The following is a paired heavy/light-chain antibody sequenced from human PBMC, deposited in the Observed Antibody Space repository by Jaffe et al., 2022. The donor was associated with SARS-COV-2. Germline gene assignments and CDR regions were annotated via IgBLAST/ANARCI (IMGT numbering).Heavy chain of an antibody. D-gene: IGHD6-13*01. CDR2: ISYDGSNK. Sequence: QVQLVESGGGVVQPGRSLRLSCAASGFTFSSYAMHWVRQAPGKGLEWVAVISYDGSNKYYADSVKGRFTISRDNSKNTLYLQMNSLRAEDTAVYYCARVRQGLGTAEPVPRAFLLWGYFDYWGQGTLVTVSS. CDR3: ARVRQGLGTAEPVPRAFLLWGYFDY. V-gene: IGHV3-30-3*01. CDR1: GFTFSSYA. J-gene: IGHJ4*02.
Light chain of an antibody. CDR3: MQALQTPPA. CDR2: LGS. CDR1: QSLLHSNGYNY. Sequence: DIVMTQSPLSLPVTPGEPASISCRSSQSLLHSNGYNYLDWYLQKPGQSPQLLIYLGSNRASGVPDRFSGSGSGTDFTLKISRVEAEDVGVYYCMQALQTPPAFGQGTKVEIK. V-gene: IGKV2-28*01. J-gene: IGKJ1*01.